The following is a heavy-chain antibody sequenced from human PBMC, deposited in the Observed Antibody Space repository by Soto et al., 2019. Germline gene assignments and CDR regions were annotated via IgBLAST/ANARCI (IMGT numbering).Heavy chain of an antibody. J-gene: IGHJ4*02. V-gene: IGHV3-23*01. D-gene: IGHD3-9*01. CDR2: IGAHDDGYT. CDR3: AKGDWADY. CDR1: GFTFSTFA. Sequence: GGSLRLSCAASGFTFSTFAMTWVRQGPGKGLEWVSYIGAHDDGYTHYADSVKRRFTVSRDNSKNTLHLQMNSLRADDTAIYYCAKGDWADYWGPGALVTVSS.